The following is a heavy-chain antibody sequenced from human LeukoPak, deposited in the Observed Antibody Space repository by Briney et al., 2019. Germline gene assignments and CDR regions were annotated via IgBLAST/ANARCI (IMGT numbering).Heavy chain of an antibody. CDR1: GYTFTSYY. CDR3: AREEMATDDDYYGMDV. D-gene: IGHD5-24*01. Sequence: ASVKVSCKASGYTFTSYYMHWVRHAPGQGLEWMGWINPNSGATNYAQKFQGRVTMTRDTSISTAYMELSRLRSDDTAVYYCAREEMATDDDYYGMDVWGQGTTVTVSS. CDR2: INPNSGAT. J-gene: IGHJ6*02. V-gene: IGHV1-2*02.